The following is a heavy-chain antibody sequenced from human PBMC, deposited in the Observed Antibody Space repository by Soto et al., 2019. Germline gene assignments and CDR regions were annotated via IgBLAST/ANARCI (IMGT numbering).Heavy chain of an antibody. CDR2: IGGSDGRT. CDR3: ARRGSDYSYDHY. D-gene: IGHD3-16*01. V-gene: IGHV3-23*01. CDR1: GFTXXXYA. Sequence: EVKLLESGGGLVQHGGSLRLSCAASGFTXXXYAMRWVRQAPGTGLEWISTIGGSDGRTYYADSVKGRFTIAQDKSQNTPYVQSNNLRAEYTAIYYSARRGSDYSYDHYRGQGTLVTFS. J-gene: IGHJ4*02.